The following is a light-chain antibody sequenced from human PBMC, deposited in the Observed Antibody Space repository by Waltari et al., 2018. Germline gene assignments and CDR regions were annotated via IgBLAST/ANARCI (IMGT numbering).Light chain of an antibody. V-gene: IGKV3-20*01. CDR2: AAS. Sequence: EIVLTQSPGTLSLSPGERATLSCRASESVRNSALAWYQQKHGQAPRFLIYAASSRATGIPDRFSGSGSGTDFILTISRLEPEDFGVYYCQQYGSSPFTSGPGTRLDI. CDR3: QQYGSSPFT. CDR1: ESVRNSA. J-gene: IGKJ3*01.